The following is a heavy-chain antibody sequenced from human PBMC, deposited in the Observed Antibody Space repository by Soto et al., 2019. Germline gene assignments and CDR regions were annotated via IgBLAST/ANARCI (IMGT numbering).Heavy chain of an antibody. CDR2: ISAHYGNT. J-gene: IGHJ4*02. Sequence: QVHLVQSGAEVKKPGASVKVSCKASGYTFTSYGITWVRQAPGQGLEWMGWISAHYGNTDYAHKLQGRVIVTRDTSTSPAYMELRSLRSDDTAVYYCARGRYGDYWGQGALVTVSS. D-gene: IGHD1-1*01. CDR3: ARGRYGDY. CDR1: GYTFTSYG. V-gene: IGHV1-18*01.